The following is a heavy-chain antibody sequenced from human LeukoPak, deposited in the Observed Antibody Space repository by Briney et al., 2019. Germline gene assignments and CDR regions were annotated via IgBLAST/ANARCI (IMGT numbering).Heavy chain of an antibody. D-gene: IGHD1/OR15-1a*01. CDR1: GGPISSSNYY. J-gene: IGHJ4*02. Sequence: SETLSLTCTVSGGPISSSNYYWGWIRQPPGKGLEWIGSIYYTGSTYYNPSLKSRVTISVDTSKTQFSLMLSSVTAADTAVYYCARPARTGKVIDYWGQGTLVTVSS. CDR2: IYYTGST. V-gene: IGHV4-39*01. CDR3: ARPARTGKVIDY.